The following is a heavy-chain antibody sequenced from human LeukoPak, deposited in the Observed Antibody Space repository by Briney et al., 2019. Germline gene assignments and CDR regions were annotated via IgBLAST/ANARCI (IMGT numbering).Heavy chain of an antibody. J-gene: IGHJ6*03. CDR2: IYHSGST. CDR1: GYSISSGYT. CDR3: ARVKSTYYYMDV. D-gene: IGHD5/OR15-5a*01. V-gene: IGHV4-38-2*02. Sequence: PSETLSLTCTVSGYSISSGYTWGWIRQPPGKGLEWIGSIYHSGSTYYNPSLKSRVTISVDTSKNQFSLKLSSVTAADTAVYYCARVKSTYYYMDVWGKGTTVTVSS.